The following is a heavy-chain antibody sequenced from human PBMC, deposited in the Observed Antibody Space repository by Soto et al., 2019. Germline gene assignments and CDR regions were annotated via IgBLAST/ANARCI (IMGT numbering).Heavy chain of an antibody. J-gene: IGHJ4*02. D-gene: IGHD6-13*01. V-gene: IGHV3-23*01. CDR1: GFIFSNFG. CDR3: AKIAAAGYFDY. Sequence: PVGSLRLSCAASGFIFSNFGMHWVRQAPGKGLEWVSAISGSGGSTYYADSVKGRFTISRDNSKNTLYLQMNSLRAEDTAVYYCAKIAAAGYFDYWGQGTLVTVSS. CDR2: ISGSGGST.